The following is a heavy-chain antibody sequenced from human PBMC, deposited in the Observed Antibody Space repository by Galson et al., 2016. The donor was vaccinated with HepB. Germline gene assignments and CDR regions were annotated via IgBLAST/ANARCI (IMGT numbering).Heavy chain of an antibody. CDR3: VRGGGRSSHNGYRPLYCYYRMDV. Sequence: KVSCTASGGTFSRYAISWVRQAPGQGLEWMGGSIPIFDTTNYAQKFQGRVTITADASTNIAYMELRSLRSADTAVYYCVRGGGRSSHNGYRPLYCYYRMDVWGQGTTVTVSS. D-gene: IGHD5-24*01. CDR1: GGTFSRYA. V-gene: IGHV1-69*01. J-gene: IGHJ6*02. CDR2: SIPIFDTT.